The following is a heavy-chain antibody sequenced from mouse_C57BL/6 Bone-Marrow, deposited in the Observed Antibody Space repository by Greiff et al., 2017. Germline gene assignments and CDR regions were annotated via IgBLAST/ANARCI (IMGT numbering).Heavy chain of an antibody. CDR1: GYTFTSYW. Sequence: QVQLQQPGAELVKPGASVKLSCKASGYTFTSYWMQWVKQRPGQGLEWIGEIDPSDSYTNYNQKFKGKATLTVDTSSSKAYMQLSSLTSEVSAVYYCARVGQRDYFDYWGQGTTLTVSS. V-gene: IGHV1-50*01. J-gene: IGHJ2*01. CDR2: IDPSDSYT. D-gene: IGHD6-1*01. CDR3: ARVGQRDYFDY.